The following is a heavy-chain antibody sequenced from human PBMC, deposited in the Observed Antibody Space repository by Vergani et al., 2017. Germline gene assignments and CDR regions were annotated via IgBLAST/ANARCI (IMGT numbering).Heavy chain of an antibody. J-gene: IGHJ6*03. CDR3: ARADYSNYYYYYYYMDV. CDR2: INWNGGST. D-gene: IGHD4-11*01. V-gene: IGHV3-20*04. Sequence: EVQLVESGGGVVRPGGSLRLSCAASGFTFDDYGMSWVRQAPGKGLEWVSGINWNGGSTGYANSVKGRFTISRDNAKNSLYLQMNSLRAEDTAVYYCARADYSNYYYYYYYMDVWGKGTTVTVSS. CDR1: GFTFDDYG.